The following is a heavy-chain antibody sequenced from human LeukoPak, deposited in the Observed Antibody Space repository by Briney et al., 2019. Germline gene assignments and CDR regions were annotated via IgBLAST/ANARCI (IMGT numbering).Heavy chain of an antibody. V-gene: IGHV1-18*01. CDR3: AREGIAAAGSAPYYYYYMDV. CDR1: GYTFTSYG. J-gene: IGHJ6*03. D-gene: IGHD6-13*01. CDR2: ISAYNGDT. Sequence: ASVKVSCKASGYTFTSYGINWVRQAPGQGLEWMGWISAYNGDTNYAQKLQGRVTMTTDTSTSTAYMELRSLRSDDTAVYYCAREGIAAAGSAPYYYYYMDVWGKGTTVTVSS.